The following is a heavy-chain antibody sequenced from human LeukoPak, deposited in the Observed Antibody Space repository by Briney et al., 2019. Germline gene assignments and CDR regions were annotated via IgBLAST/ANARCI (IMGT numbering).Heavy chain of an antibody. V-gene: IGHV3-49*03. CDR1: GFTFGDYA. Sequence: GGSLRLSCTASGFTFGDYAMSWFRQAPGKGLEWVGFIRSKAYGGTTEYAASVKGRFTISRDDSKSIAYLQMNSLKTEDTAVYYCTRDPNHRWELEAFDIWGQGTMVTVSS. CDR2: IRSKAYGGTT. D-gene: IGHD1-26*01. J-gene: IGHJ3*02. CDR3: TRDPNHRWELEAFDI.